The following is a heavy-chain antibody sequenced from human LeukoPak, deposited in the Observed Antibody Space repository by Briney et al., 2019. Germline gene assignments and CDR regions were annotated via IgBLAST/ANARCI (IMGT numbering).Heavy chain of an antibody. Sequence: MSGGSLRLSCAASGFTFSDYYMSWIRQAPGKGLEWVSYISSSSSYTNYADSVKGRFTISRDNAKNSLYLQMNSLRAEDTAVYYCARDRGVTMVRGVIIYDYWGQGTLVTVSS. J-gene: IGHJ4*02. V-gene: IGHV3-11*06. CDR1: GFTFSDYY. CDR3: ARDRGVTMVRGVIIYDY. CDR2: ISSSSSYT. D-gene: IGHD3-10*01.